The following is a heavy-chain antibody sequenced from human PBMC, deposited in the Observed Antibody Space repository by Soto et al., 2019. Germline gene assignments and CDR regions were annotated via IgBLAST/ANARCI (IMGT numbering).Heavy chain of an antibody. CDR2: ISWNSGSI. Sequence: EVQLVESGGGLVQPGRSLRLSCAASGFTFDDYAMHWVRQAPGKGLEWVSGISWNSGSIGYADSVKGRFTISRDNAKNSLYLQTNSLRAEDTALYYCANGGQLLTEGGGYWGQGTLVTVSS. J-gene: IGHJ4*02. V-gene: IGHV3-9*01. D-gene: IGHD2-2*01. CDR3: ANGGQLLTEGGGY. CDR1: GFTFDDYA.